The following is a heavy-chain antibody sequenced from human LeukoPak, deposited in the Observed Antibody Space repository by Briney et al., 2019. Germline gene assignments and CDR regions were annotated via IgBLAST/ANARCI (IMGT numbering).Heavy chain of an antibody. CDR1: GFIVSDFE. V-gene: IGHV3-48*03. CDR2: ISISGSTI. Sequence: GGSLRLSCVASGFIVSDFEMNWVRQRPGKGLEWVSYISISGSTIYYADSVNGRFTISRDTAKNSLFLQMNSLRAEDTAVYYCGRGGSSGYYYNAFDLWGQGTRVTVSS. J-gene: IGHJ3*01. D-gene: IGHD3-22*01. CDR3: GRGGSSGYYYNAFDL.